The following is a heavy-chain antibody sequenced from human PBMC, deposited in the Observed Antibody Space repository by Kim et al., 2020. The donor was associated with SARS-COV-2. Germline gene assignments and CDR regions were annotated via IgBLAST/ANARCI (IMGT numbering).Heavy chain of an antibody. J-gene: IGHJ4*02. Sequence: SETLSLTCTVSGGSISSSSYYWGWIRQPPGKGLEWIGSIYYSGSTYYNPSLKSRVTISVDTSKNQFSLKLSSVTAADTAVYYCARHGVVTVHIDYWGQGTLVTVSS. V-gene: IGHV4-39*01. CDR2: IYYSGST. D-gene: IGHD2-21*02. CDR1: GGSISSSSYY. CDR3: ARHGVVTVHIDY.